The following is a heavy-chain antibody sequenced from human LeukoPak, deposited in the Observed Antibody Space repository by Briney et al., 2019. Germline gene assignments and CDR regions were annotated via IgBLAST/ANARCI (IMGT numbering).Heavy chain of an antibody. V-gene: IGHV4-34*01. D-gene: IGHD5-18*01. CDR3: ARGRYNYALEDYFDY. CDR2: INHSGST. J-gene: IGHJ4*02. CDR1: GGSFSGYY. Sequence: SETLSLTCAVNGGSFSGYYWSWIRQSPGKGLEWIGEINHSGSTNYNPSLKSRVTISVDTSKNQFYLKVSSVTAADTAVYYCARGRYNYALEDYFDYWGQGTLVTVSS.